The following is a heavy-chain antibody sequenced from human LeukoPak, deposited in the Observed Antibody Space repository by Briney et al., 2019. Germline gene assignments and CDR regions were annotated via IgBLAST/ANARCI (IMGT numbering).Heavy chain of an antibody. V-gene: IGHV3-11*01. CDR2: ISSSGSTI. D-gene: IGHD6-13*01. J-gene: IGHJ6*02. Sequence: PGGSLRLSCAASGFTFSDYYMSWIRQAPGKGLEWVSYISSSGSTIYYADSVKGRFTISRDNAKKSLYLQMNSLRAEDTAVYYCARDREQLDVYYYYGMDVWGQGTTVTVSS. CDR1: GFTFSDYY. CDR3: ARDREQLDVYYYYGMDV.